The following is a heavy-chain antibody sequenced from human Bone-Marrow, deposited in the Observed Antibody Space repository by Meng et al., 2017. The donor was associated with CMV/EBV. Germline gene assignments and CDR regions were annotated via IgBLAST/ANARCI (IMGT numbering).Heavy chain of an antibody. CDR2: ISSSSSTI. J-gene: IGHJ6*02. V-gene: IGHV3-48*04. D-gene: IGHD2-8*01. Sequence: GESLKISCAASGFTFSSYSMDWVRQAPGKGLEWVSYISSSSSTIYYADSVKGRFTISRDNAKNSLYLQMNSLRAEDTAVYYCARDKGTALYFHYGMDVWGQGTTVTAP. CDR3: ARDKGTALYFHYGMDV. CDR1: GFTFSSYS.